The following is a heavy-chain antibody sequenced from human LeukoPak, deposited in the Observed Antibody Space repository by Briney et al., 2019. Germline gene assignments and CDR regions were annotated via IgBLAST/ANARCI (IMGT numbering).Heavy chain of an antibody. D-gene: IGHD3-10*01. V-gene: IGHV3-48*04. Sequence: GGSLRLSCAASGFTFSSYWMSWVRQAPGRGLEWVSYISSSSSTIYYADSVKGRFTISRDNAKNSLYLQMNSLRAEDTAVYYCARDLYGSGSYFSSGDAFGIWGQGTMVTVSS. CDR1: GFTFSSYW. CDR2: ISSSSSTI. J-gene: IGHJ3*02. CDR3: ARDLYGSGSYFSSGDAFGI.